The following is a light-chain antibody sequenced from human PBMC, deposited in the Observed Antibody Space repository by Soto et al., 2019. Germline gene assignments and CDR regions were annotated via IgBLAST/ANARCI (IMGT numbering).Light chain of an antibody. CDR3: QQIYTSTLT. CDR2: GGS. J-gene: IGKJ4*01. CDR1: QGIRSW. V-gene: IGKV1-12*01. Sequence: DIQMTQSPSSVSASVGESVTITCRASQGIRSWLAWYQQKQGKAPNLXIHGGSILQSGVPPRFSGGGGGTDFTRTISSLQPEDFASDYCQQIYTSTLTFGGGTKVDIK.